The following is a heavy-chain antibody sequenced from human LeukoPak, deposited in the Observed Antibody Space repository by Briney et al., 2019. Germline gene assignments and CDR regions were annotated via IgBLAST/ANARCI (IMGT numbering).Heavy chain of an antibody. CDR2: IYYSGST. CDR3: ARARSAAGNFDY. V-gene: IGHV4-31*03. J-gene: IGHJ4*02. CDR1: GGSISSGGYY. D-gene: IGHD6-13*01. Sequence: PSETLSLTCTVSGGSISSGGYYWSSIRQPPGGGLDWLGYIYYSGSTYYNPSLKSRVTISADTSKNHFSLTLSSVTAADTAVYYCARARSAAGNFDYWGQGTLVTVSS.